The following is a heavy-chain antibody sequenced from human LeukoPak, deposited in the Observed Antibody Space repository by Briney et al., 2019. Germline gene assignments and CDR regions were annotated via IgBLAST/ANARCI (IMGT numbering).Heavy chain of an antibody. CDR2: INPNTGDT. D-gene: IGHD1/OR15-1a*01. V-gene: IGHV1-2*02. CDR3: VREECGPGKKQFDY. J-gene: IGHJ4*02. Sequence: GASVKVSCKASGHTFSDYYLHWMRQAPGQGLERMGGINPNTGDTEFAQKFQGRVTMTRDTSITTAYMELSRLRSDDTAVYYCVREECGPGKKQFDYWGQGSLVTVSS. CDR1: GHTFSDYY.